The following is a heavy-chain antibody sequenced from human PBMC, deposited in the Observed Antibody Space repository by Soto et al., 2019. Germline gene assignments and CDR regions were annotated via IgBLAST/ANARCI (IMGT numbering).Heavy chain of an antibody. V-gene: IGHV3-21*01. CDR1: GFTFSSYS. Sequence: GGSLRLSCAASGFTFSSYSMNWVRQAPGKGLEWVSSISSSSSYIYYADSVKGRFTISRDNAKNSLYLQMNSLRAEDTAVYYGASDPSPSSWYLDWFDPWGQGTLVTVSS. CDR2: ISSSSSYI. CDR3: ASDPSPSSWYLDWFDP. J-gene: IGHJ5*02. D-gene: IGHD6-13*01.